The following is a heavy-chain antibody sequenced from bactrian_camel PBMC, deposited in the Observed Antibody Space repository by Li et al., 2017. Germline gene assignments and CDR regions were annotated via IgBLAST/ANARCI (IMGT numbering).Heavy chain of an antibody. J-gene: IGHJ4*01. D-gene: IGHD2*01. Sequence: VQLVESGGGSVQAGGSLRLSCAASGYTYSNHSMAWFRQSPGKEREAVAVIHSDGSITYADSVKGRFTISKDPAKNMVYLQMNSLKPEDTAMYYCAARGPYCYTKLSVRDLTYWGQGTQVTVS. CDR1: GYTYSNHS. V-gene: IGHV3S53*01. CDR3: AARGPYCYTKLSVRDLTY. CDR2: IHSDGSI.